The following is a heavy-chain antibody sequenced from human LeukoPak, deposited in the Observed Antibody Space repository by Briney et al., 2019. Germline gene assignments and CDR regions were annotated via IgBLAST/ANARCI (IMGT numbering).Heavy chain of an antibody. D-gene: IGHD3-10*01. Sequence: GGSLRLSCAASGFTFSAFWMGWVRQTPGKGLEWVASINQDGSVKHYADSVKGRFTVSRDNAKNSLYLQANSLRADDTAVYYCARLWGDVTIYDYWGQGTLVTVSS. J-gene: IGHJ4*02. V-gene: IGHV3-7*01. CDR1: GFTFSAFW. CDR2: INQDGSVK. CDR3: ARLWGDVTIYDY.